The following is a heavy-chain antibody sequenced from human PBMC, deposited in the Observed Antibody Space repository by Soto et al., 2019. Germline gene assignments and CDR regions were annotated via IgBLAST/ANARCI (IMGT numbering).Heavy chain of an antibody. CDR3: ARDQFYGSASSNYIYQYYYGMDV. CDR2: VDSRGST. J-gene: IGHJ6*02. Sequence: LRLSCAASGSTVSVNYMNWVRQAPGKGLEWVSLVDSRGSTYYADSVKGRFTISRDNSKNTLYLQMNSLRVEDTAVYYCARDQFYGSASSNYIYQYYYGMDVWGQGTTVTVSS. D-gene: IGHD3-10*01. V-gene: IGHV3-53*01. CDR1: GSTVSVNY.